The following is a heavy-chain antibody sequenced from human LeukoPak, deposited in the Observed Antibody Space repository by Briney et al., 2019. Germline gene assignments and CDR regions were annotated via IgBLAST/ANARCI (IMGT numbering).Heavy chain of an antibody. V-gene: IGHV1-18*01. Sequence: ASLNVSCEASGYTFTSDGISWVRQAPGPRGEWRGGISAYNGNTNYAQKLQGRVTMTTDTSTSTAYMELRSLRSDDTAVYYCARGTPGDDYVWGSPPEFDYWGQGTLVTVSS. CDR1: GYTFTSDG. CDR2: ISAYNGNT. D-gene: IGHD3-16*01. CDR3: ARGTPGDDYVWGSPPEFDY. J-gene: IGHJ4*02.